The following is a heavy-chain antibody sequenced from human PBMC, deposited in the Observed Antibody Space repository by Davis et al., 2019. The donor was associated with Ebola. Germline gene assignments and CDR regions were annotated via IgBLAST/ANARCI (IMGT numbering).Heavy chain of an antibody. CDR1: GGSFSGYY. D-gene: IGHD2-15*01. Sequence: MPSETLSLTCAVYGGSFSGYYWSWIRQHPGKGLEWIGYIYYSGSTYYNPSLKSRVTISVDTSKNQFSLKLSSVTAADTAVYYCARLPPGRYSSYYYYGMDVWGQGTTVTVSS. CDR3: ARLPPGRYSSYYYYGMDV. J-gene: IGHJ6*02. V-gene: IGHV4-34*01. CDR2: IYYSGST.